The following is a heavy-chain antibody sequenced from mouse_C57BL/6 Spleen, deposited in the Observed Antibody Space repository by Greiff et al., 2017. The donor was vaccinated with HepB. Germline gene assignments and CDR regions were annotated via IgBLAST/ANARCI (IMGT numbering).Heavy chain of an antibody. CDR1: GYTFTDYY. CDR3: ARSPYYDYEGY. Sequence: EVQLQQSGPVLVKPGASVKMSCKASGYTFTDYYMNWVKQSHGKSLEWIGVINPYNGGTSYNQKFKGKATLTVDKSSSTAYLELNSLTSEDSAVYYCARSPYYDYEGYWSQGTTLTVSS. D-gene: IGHD2-4*01. V-gene: IGHV1-19*01. J-gene: IGHJ2*01. CDR2: INPYNGGT.